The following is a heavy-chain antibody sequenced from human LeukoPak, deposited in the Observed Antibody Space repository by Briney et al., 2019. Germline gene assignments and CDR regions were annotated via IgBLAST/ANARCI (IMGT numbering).Heavy chain of an antibody. CDR2: IYYSGST. Sequence: PSETLSLTCTVSGGSISSSSYYWGWIRQPPGKGLEWIGSIYYSGSTYYNPSLKSRVTITADTSTETAYMELSSLRFDDTAVYYCATDLGGRRALNAWGQGTLVTVSS. CDR3: ATDLGGRRALNA. CDR1: GGSISSSSYY. D-gene: IGHD1-26*01. J-gene: IGHJ3*01. V-gene: IGHV4-39*07.